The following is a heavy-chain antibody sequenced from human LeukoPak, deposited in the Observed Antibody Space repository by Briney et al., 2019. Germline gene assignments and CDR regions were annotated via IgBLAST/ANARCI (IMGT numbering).Heavy chain of an antibody. CDR1: GFAFSNYW. Sequence: GGSLRLSSAASGFAFSNYWMHWVREAPGKGLGWGSRMCRAGRSTSCADSVKGRFTPPRDNAKTALYLQMNSLRAEDTAVYYCARDYVVSTATVIKRTHAFDIWGQGTMVTVSS. V-gene: IGHV3-74*01. J-gene: IGHJ3*02. D-gene: IGHD4-17*01. CDR2: MCRAGRST. CDR3: ARDYVVSTATVIKRTHAFDI.